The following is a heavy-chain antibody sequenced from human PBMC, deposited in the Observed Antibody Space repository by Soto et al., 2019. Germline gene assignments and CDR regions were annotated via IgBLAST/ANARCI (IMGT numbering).Heavy chain of an antibody. CDR1: GGSISSSSYY. Sequence: PSETLSLTCTVSGGSISSSSYYWGWIRQPPGKGLEWIGSIYYSGSTYYNPSLKSRVTISVDTSKNQFSLKLSSVTAADTAVYYCARSSGWYIYLIYWGQGTLVTV. V-gene: IGHV4-39*01. D-gene: IGHD6-19*01. CDR2: IYYSGST. J-gene: IGHJ4*02. CDR3: ARSSGWYIYLIY.